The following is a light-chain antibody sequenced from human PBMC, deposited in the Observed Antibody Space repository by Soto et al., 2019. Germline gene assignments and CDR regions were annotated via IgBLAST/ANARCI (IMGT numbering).Light chain of an antibody. V-gene: IGLV1-44*01. J-gene: IGLJ2*01. CDR3: AAWDDRLNAPV. CDR2: GND. Sequence: QTVVTQPPSASGTPGQRVTISCSGSNSNIGSNAVNWYQQLPGTAPKLLIHGNDQRPSGVPDRLSGSKSGTSASLAISGLQSEDEADYYWAAWDDRLNAPVFGGGTKLTVL. CDR1: NSNIGSNA.